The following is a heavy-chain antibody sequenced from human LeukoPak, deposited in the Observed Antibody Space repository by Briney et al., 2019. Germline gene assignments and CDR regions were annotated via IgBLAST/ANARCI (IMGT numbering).Heavy chain of an antibody. D-gene: IGHD3-3*01. V-gene: IGHV3-21*01. CDR1: GFTFSSYS. J-gene: IGHJ4*02. CDR3: ARDKVTYDFWSGYEGAFYFDY. CDR2: ISSSSSYI. Sequence: PGGSLRLSCAASGFTFSSYSMNWVRQAPGKGLEWVSSISSSSSYIYYADSVKGRFTISRDNAKNSLYLQMNSLRAEDTAVYYCARDKVTYDFWSGYEGAFYFDYWGQGTLVTVSS.